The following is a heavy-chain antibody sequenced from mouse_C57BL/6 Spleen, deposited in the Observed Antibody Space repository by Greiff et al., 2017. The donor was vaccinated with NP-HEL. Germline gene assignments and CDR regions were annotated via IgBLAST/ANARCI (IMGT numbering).Heavy chain of an antibody. CDR3: ARRGYGSSYDY. V-gene: IGHV1-50*01. J-gene: IGHJ2*01. CDR1: GYTFTSYW. D-gene: IGHD1-1*01. CDR2: IDPSDSYT. Sequence: VQLQQPGAELVKPGASVKLSCKASGYTFTSYWMQWVKQRPGQGLEWIGEIDPSDSYTNYNQKFKGKATLTVDTSSSTAYMQLSSLTSEDAAVYYCARRGYGSSYDYWGQGTTLTVSS.